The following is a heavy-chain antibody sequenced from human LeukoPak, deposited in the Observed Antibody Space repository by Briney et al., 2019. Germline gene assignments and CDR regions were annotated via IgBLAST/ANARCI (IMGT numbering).Heavy chain of an antibody. CDR1: GDSISSGGYY. CDR3: ARDGLERAFDI. J-gene: IGHJ3*02. V-gene: IGHV4-31*03. Sequence: SETLSLTCTVSGDSISSGGYYWNWIRQHPGTGLEWIGYIYSSGSTYYNPSLRSRVTISVDMSKNQFSLKLSSVTAADTAVYYCARDGLERAFDIWGQGTMVTVSS. CDR2: IYSSGST.